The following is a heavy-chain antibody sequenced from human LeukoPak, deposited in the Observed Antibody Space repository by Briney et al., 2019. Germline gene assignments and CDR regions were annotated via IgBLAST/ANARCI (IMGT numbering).Heavy chain of an antibody. J-gene: IGHJ4*02. D-gene: IGHD2-21*02. V-gene: IGHV3-23*01. CDR3: ANLGSIVVVTAIPGFDY. CDR2: ISGSGGST. CDR1: GFTFSSYA. Sequence: GGSLRLSCAASGFTFSSYAMSWVRQAPGKGLEWVSAISGSGGSTYYADSVKGGFTISRDNSRNTLYLQMNSLRAEDTAVYYCANLGSIVVVTAIPGFDYWGQGTLVTVSS.